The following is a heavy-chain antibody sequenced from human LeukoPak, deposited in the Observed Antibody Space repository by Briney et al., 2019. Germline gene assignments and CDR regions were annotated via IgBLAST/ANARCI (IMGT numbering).Heavy chain of an antibody. V-gene: IGHV6-1*01. D-gene: IGHD6-19*01. CDR1: GDSVSSNSAA. CDR2: TYYRSKWFK. J-gene: IGHJ3*02. CDR3: ARDRIAVAATSWDAFDI. Sequence: SQTLSLTRAISGDSVSSNSAAWNWIRQSPSRGLEWLGRTYYRSKWFKDYAASVKSRITINPDTSKNQFSLQMNSVTPEDTAVYYCARDRIAVAATSWDAFDIWGQGTMVTVSS.